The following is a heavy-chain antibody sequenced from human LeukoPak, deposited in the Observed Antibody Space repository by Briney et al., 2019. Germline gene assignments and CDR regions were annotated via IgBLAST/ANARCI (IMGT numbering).Heavy chain of an antibody. J-gene: IGHJ5*02. Sequence: PSETLSLTCAVYGGSFRGYYWSWIRQPPGKGLEWIGEINHSGSTNYNPSLKSRVTISVGTSKNQFSLKLSSVTAADTAVYYCARGGVRGVIITWGQGTLVTVSS. CDR3: ARGGVRGVIIT. CDR2: INHSGST. D-gene: IGHD3-10*01. CDR1: GGSFRGYY. V-gene: IGHV4-34*01.